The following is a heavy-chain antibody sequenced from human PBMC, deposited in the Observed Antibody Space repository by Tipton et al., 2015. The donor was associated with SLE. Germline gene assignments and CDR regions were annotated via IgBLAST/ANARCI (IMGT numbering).Heavy chain of an antibody. CDR2: IYYSGST. Sequence: TLSLTCTVSGGSISSGDYYWSWIRQHPGKGLEWIGYIYYSGSTYYNPSLKSRVTISVDTSKDQFSLKLSSVTAADTAVYYCARGGSIAARPARLDAWGKGTTVTVSS. CDR3: ARGGSIAARPARLDA. J-gene: IGHJ6*04. V-gene: IGHV4-31*03. CDR1: GGSISSGDYY. D-gene: IGHD6-6*01.